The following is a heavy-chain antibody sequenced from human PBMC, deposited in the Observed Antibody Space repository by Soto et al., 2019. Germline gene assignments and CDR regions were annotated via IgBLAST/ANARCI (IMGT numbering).Heavy chain of an antibody. V-gene: IGHV3-7*05. CDR2: IKQDGSEK. CDR3: ARGRGVVY. Sequence: GGSLRLSCAASGFTFSTYWMSWVRQAPGKGLEWVANIKQDGSEKYYVDFVKGRFTISRDNAKNSLYLQMNSLRVEDTAVYYCARGRGVVYWGQGALVTVSS. J-gene: IGHJ4*02. D-gene: IGHD2-8*01. CDR1: GFTFSTYW.